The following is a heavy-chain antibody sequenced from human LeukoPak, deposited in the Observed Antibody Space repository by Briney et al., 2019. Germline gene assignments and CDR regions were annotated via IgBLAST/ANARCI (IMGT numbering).Heavy chain of an antibody. CDR2: IIPIFGTA. CDR1: VGTFSSYA. CDR3: ARDVYYVRMGGNWFDP. D-gene: IGHD3-10*02. V-gene: IGHV1-69*01. Sequence: SVKVSCKASVGTFSSYAISWVRQAPGQGLEWVGGIIPIFGTANYAQKFQGRVTITADESTSTAYMELSSLRSEDTAVYYCARDVYYVRMGGNWFDPWGQGTLVTVSS. J-gene: IGHJ5*02.